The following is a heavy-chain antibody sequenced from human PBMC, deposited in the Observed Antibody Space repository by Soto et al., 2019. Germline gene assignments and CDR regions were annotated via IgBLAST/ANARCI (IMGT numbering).Heavy chain of an antibody. CDR1: GGSVSGSYY. J-gene: IGHJ3*02. D-gene: IGHD6-13*01. V-gene: IGHV4-61*01. CDR3: ARVIAAAANDAFDI. CDR2: IYYSGST. Sequence: PSETLSLTCAVDGGSVSGSYYWSWIRQPPGKGLEWIGYIYYSGSTNYNPSLKSRVTISVDTSKNQFSLKLSSVTAADTAVYYCARVIAAAANDAFDIWGQGTMVTVSS.